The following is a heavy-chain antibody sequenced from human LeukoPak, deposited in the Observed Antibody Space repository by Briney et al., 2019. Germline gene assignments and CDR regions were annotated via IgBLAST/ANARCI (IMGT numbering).Heavy chain of an antibody. Sequence: ASVKVSCKASGGTFSSYAISWVGQAPGQGLEWMGGIIPIFGTANYAQKFQGRVTITADKSTSTAYMELSSLRSEDTAVYYCARVLIVSGRFYYMDVWGKGTTVTVSS. CDR2: IIPIFGTA. CDR3: ARVLIVSGRFYYMDV. J-gene: IGHJ6*03. D-gene: IGHD1-26*01. V-gene: IGHV1-69*06. CDR1: GGTFSSYA.